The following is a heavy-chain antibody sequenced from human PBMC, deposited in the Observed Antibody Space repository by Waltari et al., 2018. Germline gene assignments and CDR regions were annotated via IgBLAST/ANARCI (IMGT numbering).Heavy chain of an antibody. D-gene: IGHD6-13*01. CDR1: GGSISSGSYY. CDR3: ARGVQYSSSWTDY. V-gene: IGHV4-61*09. CDR2: IYTSGST. Sequence: QVQLQESGPGLVKPSPTLSLTCTVSGGSISSGSYYWRWIRQPAGKGLEWIGYIYTSGSTNYNPSLKSRVAISVDTSKNQFSLKLSSVTAADTAVYYCARGVQYSSSWTDYWGQGTLVTVSS. J-gene: IGHJ4*02.